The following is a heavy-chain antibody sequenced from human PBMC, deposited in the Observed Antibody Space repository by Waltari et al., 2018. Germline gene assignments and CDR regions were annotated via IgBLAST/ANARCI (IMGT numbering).Heavy chain of an antibody. D-gene: IGHD2-15*01. J-gene: IGHJ3*02. CDR3: ASIKSGGASFDI. Sequence: QVQLQESGPGLVKPSETLSLTCTVSGGYISSQYGSWIRQPPGKGLEWIGYISYSGSTHYSPPLKIRVTISVQTSKNQFSLRLTSVTAADTAIYYCASIKSGGASFDIWGQGTMVTVSS. CDR2: ISYSGST. CDR1: GGYISSQY. V-gene: IGHV4-59*11.